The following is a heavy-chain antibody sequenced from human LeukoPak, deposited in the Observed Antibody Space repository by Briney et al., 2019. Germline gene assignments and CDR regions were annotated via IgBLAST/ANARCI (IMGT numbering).Heavy chain of an antibody. CDR3: ARGGSAYTVLRYFDWSPGYYYYGMDV. V-gene: IGHV4-4*07. Sequence: SETLSLTCTVSGGSISSYYWSWIRQPAGKGLEWIGRIYTSGSTNYNPSLKSRVTMSVDTSKNQFSLKLSSVTAADTAVYYCARGGSAYTVLRYFDWSPGYYYYGMDVWGQGTTVTVSS. J-gene: IGHJ6*02. CDR1: GGSISSYY. CDR2: IYTSGST. D-gene: IGHD3-9*01.